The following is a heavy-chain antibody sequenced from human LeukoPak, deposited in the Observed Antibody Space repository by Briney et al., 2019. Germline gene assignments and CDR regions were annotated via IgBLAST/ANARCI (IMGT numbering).Heavy chain of an antibody. CDR3: ARGSETYYDFWSGSSFDY. CDR2: INPNNGAT. Sequence: ASVKVSCKASGCSFTGYYIHWVRQAPGQGLDWMGWINPNNGATKYAQKFQGRVTMTRDTSISRAYMELTRLRSDDTAVYYCARGSETYYDFWSGSSFDYWGQGTLVTVSS. D-gene: IGHD3-3*01. CDR1: GCSFTGYY. J-gene: IGHJ4*02. V-gene: IGHV1-2*02.